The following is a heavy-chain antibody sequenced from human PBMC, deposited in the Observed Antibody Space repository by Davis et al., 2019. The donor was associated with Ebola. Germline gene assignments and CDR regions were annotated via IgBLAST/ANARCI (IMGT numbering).Heavy chain of an antibody. CDR1: GFTFGDYA. D-gene: IGHD3-16*01. V-gene: IGHV3-49*04. CDR2: IRSKAFGGKA. CDR3: TTDPGMMITFGGVVNHYGMDV. Sequence: GESLKISCAGYGFTFGDYALNWVRQAPGRGLEWVGFIRSKAFGGKAAYAASVKGRFTISRDDAEQTLYLDMDSLKTEDTAVYYCTTDPGMMITFGGVVNHYGMDVWGQGTTVTVSS. J-gene: IGHJ6*02.